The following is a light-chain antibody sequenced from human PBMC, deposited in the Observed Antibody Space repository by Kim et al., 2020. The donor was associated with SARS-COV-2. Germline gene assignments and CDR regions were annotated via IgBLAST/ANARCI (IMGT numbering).Light chain of an antibody. CDR2: GVS. CDR1: SRDVGSYNR. V-gene: IGLV2-18*02. J-gene: IGLJ2*01. CDR3: SSYTSSNTVV. Sequence: GRSVTISCTGTSRDVGSYNRVSWYQQPPGTAPKVMIYGVSNRPSGVPDRFSGSKSGNTASLTISGLQAEDEADYYCSSYTSSNTVVFGGGTKLTVL.